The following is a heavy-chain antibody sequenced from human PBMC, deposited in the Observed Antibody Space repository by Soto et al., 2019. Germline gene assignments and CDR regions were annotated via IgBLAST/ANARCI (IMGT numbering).Heavy chain of an antibody. CDR1: GFTFTSSA. V-gene: IGHV1-58*01. CDR3: AADRTYYYDSSGYYWSPNWFDP. J-gene: IGHJ5*02. D-gene: IGHD3-22*01. Sequence: SVKVSCKASGFTFTSSAVQWVRQARGQRLEWIGWIVVGSGNTSYAQKFQERVTITRDMSTSTAYMELSSLRSEDTAVYYCAADRTYYYDSSGYYWSPNWFDPWGQGTLVTVSS. CDR2: IVVGSGNT.